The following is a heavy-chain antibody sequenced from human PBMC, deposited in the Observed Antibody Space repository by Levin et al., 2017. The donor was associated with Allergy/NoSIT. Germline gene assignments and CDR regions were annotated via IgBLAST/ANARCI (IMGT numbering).Heavy chain of an antibody. CDR1: GFTFSSYD. J-gene: IGHJ6*02. V-gene: IGHV3-13*01. D-gene: IGHD4-11*01. CDR3: ARDRGYYSNDHHYYYYGMDV. CDR2: IGTAGDT. Sequence: GESLKISCAASGFTFSSYDMHWVRQATGKGLEWVSAIGTAGDTYYPGSVKGRFTISRENAKNSLYLQMNSLRAGDTAVYYCARDRGYYSNDHHYYYYGMDVWGQGTTVTVSS.